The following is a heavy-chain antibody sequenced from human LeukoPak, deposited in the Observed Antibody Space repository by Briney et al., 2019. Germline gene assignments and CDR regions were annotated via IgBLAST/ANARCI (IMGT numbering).Heavy chain of an antibody. J-gene: IGHJ4*02. CDR3: ARVGHVEMATIAV. Sequence: SETLSLTCAVSGYSISSGYYWGWIRQPPGKGLEWIGSIYHSGSTYYNPSLKSRVTISVDTSKNQFSLKLSSVTAADTAVYYCARVGHVEMATIAVWGQGTLVTVSS. CDR1: GYSISSGYY. V-gene: IGHV4-38-2*01. CDR2: IYHSGST. D-gene: IGHD5-24*01.